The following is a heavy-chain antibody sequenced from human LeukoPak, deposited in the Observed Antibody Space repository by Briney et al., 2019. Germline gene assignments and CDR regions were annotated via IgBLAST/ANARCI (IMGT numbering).Heavy chain of an antibody. V-gene: IGHV3-30*03. CDR1: GFTFSSYG. Sequence: GRSLRLSCAASGFTFSSYGMHWVRQAPGKGLEWVAVISYDGSNKYYADSVKGRFTISRDNSKNTLYLQMNSLRAEDTAVYYCAREYSSGWYWVDYWGQGTLVTVSS. J-gene: IGHJ4*02. CDR3: AREYSSGWYWVDY. D-gene: IGHD6-19*01. CDR2: ISYDGSNK.